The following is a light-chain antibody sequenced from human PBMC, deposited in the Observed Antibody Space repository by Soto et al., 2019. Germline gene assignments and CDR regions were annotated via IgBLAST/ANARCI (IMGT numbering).Light chain of an antibody. CDR3: QQRSSWPFT. Sequence: EIVLTQSPATLSLSPGERATLSCRASQSVSSYLAWYQQKPGQAPRLLIYDASNRATGIPARFSGSGSGTDFTLTISSLEPEDFAVYYCQQRSSWPFTFGGGTKVEI. J-gene: IGKJ4*01. CDR1: QSVSSY. V-gene: IGKV3-11*01. CDR2: DAS.